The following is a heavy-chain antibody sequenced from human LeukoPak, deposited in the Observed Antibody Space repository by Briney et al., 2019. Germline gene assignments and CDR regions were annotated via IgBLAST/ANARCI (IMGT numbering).Heavy chain of an antibody. J-gene: IGHJ6*03. CDR3: AKGGSRLYYYYMDV. V-gene: IGHV3-9*01. Sequence: PGRSLTLSCAASGFTFDDFAMHWVRQAPGKGLEWVSGITWNSDSRGYADSVQGRFTISRDNAKSSLSLQMHGLRAEDTALYYCAKGGSRLYYYYMDVWGKGDHGHRLL. CDR1: GFTFDDFA. CDR2: ITWNSDSR. D-gene: IGHD3-16*01.